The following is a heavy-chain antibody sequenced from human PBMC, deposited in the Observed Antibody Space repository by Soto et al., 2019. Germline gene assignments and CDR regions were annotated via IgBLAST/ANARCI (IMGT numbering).Heavy chain of an antibody. D-gene: IGHD3-10*01. CDR2: IYYSGST. Sequence: SETLSLTCTVSGGSISSDYWSWIRQPPGKGLEWIGYIYYSGSTKYDPSLKSRVTISVDTSKKQFSLRLSSVTAADTAVYYCARCKGSWDFYYYMDVWGKGTTVTVSS. CDR3: ARCKGSWDFYYYMDV. CDR1: GGSISSDY. J-gene: IGHJ6*03. V-gene: IGHV4-59*08.